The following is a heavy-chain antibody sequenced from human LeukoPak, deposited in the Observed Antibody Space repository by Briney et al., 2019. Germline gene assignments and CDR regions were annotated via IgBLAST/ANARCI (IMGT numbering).Heavy chain of an antibody. J-gene: IGHJ4*02. D-gene: IGHD2-2*01. V-gene: IGHV3-21*01. CDR2: ISSSSGYM. CDR1: GFTFSTFS. CDR3: ARAGRHCSSNSCYVGY. Sequence: GGSLRLSCAASGFTFSTFSMNWVRQAPGKGLEWVSSISSSSGYMYYADSVKGRFTISRDNAKNSLYLQVNSLRVEDTAVYYCARAGRHCSSNSCYVGYWGQGALVTVSS.